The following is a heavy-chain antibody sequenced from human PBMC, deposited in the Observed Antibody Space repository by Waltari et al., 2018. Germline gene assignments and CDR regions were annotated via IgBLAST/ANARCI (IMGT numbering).Heavy chain of an antibody. J-gene: IGHJ4*02. CDR1: GYTFTSYA. CDR2: INAGNGNT. V-gene: IGHV1-3*01. D-gene: IGHD6-19*01. CDR3: ARDGLAVAGSFDY. Sequence: QVQLVQSGAEVKKPGASVKVSCKASGYTFTSYAMHWVRQAPGQRLEWMGWINAGNGNTKYSQKFQGRVTITRDTSASTAYMELSSLRSEDTAVYYCARDGLAVAGSFDYWGQGTLVTVSS.